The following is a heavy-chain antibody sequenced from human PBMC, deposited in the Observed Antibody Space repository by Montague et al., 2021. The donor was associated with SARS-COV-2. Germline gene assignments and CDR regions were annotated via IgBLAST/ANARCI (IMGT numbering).Heavy chain of an antibody. CDR1: GGSISSYY. D-gene: IGHD6-13*01. Sequence: SETLSLTCTVSGGSISSYYWSWIRQPPGKGLEWIGYIYYSGRTNYNPSLKSRVTISVDTSKNQFSLKLSSVTAADTAVYYCAIGVVWGWHHLVRVYWYFDLWGRGDLVTVSS. CDR3: AIGVVWGWHHLVRVYWYFDL. CDR2: IYYSGRT. V-gene: IGHV4-59*01. J-gene: IGHJ2*01.